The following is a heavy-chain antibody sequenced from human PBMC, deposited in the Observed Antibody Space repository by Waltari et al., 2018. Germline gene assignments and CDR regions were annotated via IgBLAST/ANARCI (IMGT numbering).Heavy chain of an antibody. CDR3: ARDLGRATIFGVARAYYYGMDV. D-gene: IGHD3-3*01. J-gene: IGHJ6*02. Sequence: QVQLVESGGGVVQPGRSLRLSCAASGFSFSSYAMHWVRQAPGKGLEWVAVISYDGGNKYYADSVKGRFTISRDNSKNTVYLQMNSLRAEDTAVYDCARDLGRATIFGVARAYYYGMDVWGQGTTV. CDR1: GFSFSSYA. V-gene: IGHV3-30*01. CDR2: ISYDGGNK.